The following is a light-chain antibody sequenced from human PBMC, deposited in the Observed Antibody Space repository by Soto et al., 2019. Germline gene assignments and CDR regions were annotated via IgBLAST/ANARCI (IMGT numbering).Light chain of an antibody. Sequence: EIVMTQSPATLSVSLAQRATLSSRASPSVSTNLAWYQQNPGQAPRLLSSGASTRATAVPHRASGSGSGTEFTLTTSRLQSEDFAVYYCQQYNNWPWTFGQGTKV. CDR3: QQYNNWPWT. V-gene: IGKV3-15*01. CDR1: PSVSTN. CDR2: GAS. J-gene: IGKJ1*01.